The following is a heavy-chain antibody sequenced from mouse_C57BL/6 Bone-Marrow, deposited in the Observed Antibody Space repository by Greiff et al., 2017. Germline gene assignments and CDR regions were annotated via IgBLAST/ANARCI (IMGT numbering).Heavy chain of an antibody. D-gene: IGHD1-1*01. CDR3: TRLRSDY. V-gene: IGHV5-12*01. Sequence: DVKLVESGGGLVQPGGSLKLSCAASGFTFSDYYMYWVRQTPEKRLEWVAYISNGGGSTYYPDTVKGRFTISRDNAKNTLYLQMSRLKSEDTAMYYCTRLRSDYWGQGTTLTVSS. CDR2: ISNGGGST. CDR1: GFTFSDYY. J-gene: IGHJ2*01.